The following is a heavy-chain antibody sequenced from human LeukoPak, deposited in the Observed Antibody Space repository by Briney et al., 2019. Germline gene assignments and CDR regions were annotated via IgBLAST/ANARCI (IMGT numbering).Heavy chain of an antibody. CDR1: XFTXXXXG. CDR2: XSYDGSNK. Sequence: LXXXXXXFTXXXXGMQXXXXAPGXGLXXXAXXSYDGSNKYYADSVKGRFTISRDNSENTLYLQMNSLRAEDTAVYYCAKPELYDSSGYYYYFDYWGQGTLVTVSS. V-gene: IGHV3-30*18. CDR3: AKPELYDSSGYYYYFDY. D-gene: IGHD3-22*01. J-gene: IGHJ4*02.